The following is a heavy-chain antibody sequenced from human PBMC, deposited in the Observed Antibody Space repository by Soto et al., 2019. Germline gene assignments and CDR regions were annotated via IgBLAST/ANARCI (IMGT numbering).Heavy chain of an antibody. CDR2: IKSKTDGGTT. Sequence: EVQLVESGGGLVKPGGSLRLSCAASGFTFSNAWMSWVRQAPGKGLELVGRIKSKTDGGTTDYAAPVKGRFTISRDDSKNTLYLQMNRLKPEDTAVYYGTTWGTYDSSGYYCDYWGKGTRVTVAS. CDR1: GFTFSNAW. J-gene: IGHJ4*02. CDR3: TTWGTYDSSGYYCDY. D-gene: IGHD3-22*01. V-gene: IGHV3-15*01.